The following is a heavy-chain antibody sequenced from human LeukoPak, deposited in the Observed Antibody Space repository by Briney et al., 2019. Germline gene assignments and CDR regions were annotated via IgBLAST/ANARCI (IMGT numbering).Heavy chain of an antibody. D-gene: IGHD3-16*02. Sequence: PGGSLRLSCAASGFTFGSYWMTWVRQAPGKGPEWVANIKPDGSEKYYLDSVKGRFTISRDNAKNSLYLQMNSLRAEDTAVYFCARIWGSYRYFDYWGQGTLVTVSS. V-gene: IGHV3-7*01. J-gene: IGHJ4*02. CDR2: IKPDGSEK. CDR1: GFTFGSYW. CDR3: ARIWGSYRYFDY.